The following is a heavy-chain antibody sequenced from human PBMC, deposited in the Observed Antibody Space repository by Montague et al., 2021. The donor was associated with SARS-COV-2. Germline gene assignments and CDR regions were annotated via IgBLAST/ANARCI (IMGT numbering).Heavy chain of an antibody. CDR3: ARAQNTCFIANCVNYFEV. Sequence: SETLSLTCTVSGGSISSYYWSWIRQPPGKGLEWIGYIYYSGSSNYNPSLKSRVTISIDTSKNQFSLNLNSVTAADGAVYYCARAQNTCFIANCVNYFEVWGQGALVTVSS. CDR1: GGSISSYY. D-gene: IGHD1-1*01. J-gene: IGHJ4*02. CDR2: IYYSGSS. V-gene: IGHV4-59*01.